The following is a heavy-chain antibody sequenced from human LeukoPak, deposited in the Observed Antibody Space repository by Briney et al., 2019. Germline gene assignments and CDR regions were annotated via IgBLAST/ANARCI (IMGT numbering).Heavy chain of an antibody. D-gene: IGHD1-26*01. V-gene: IGHV1-69*04. CDR2: IIPILGIA. CDR3: ARDLSSVSGSDLPHWYFDL. CDR1: GGTFSSYA. Sequence: SVKVSCKASGGTFSSYAISWVRPAPGQGPEWVGRIIPILGIANYAQKFQGRVTITADKSTSTAYMELSSLRSEDTAVYYCARDLSSVSGSDLPHWYFDLWGRGTLVTVSS. J-gene: IGHJ2*01.